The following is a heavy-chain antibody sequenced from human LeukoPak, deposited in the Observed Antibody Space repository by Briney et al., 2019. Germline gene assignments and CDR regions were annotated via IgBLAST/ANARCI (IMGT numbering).Heavy chain of an antibody. Sequence: PGGSLRLSCAASGFTFSNYWMHWVRQVPGKGLVWVSHINSDGRIINYADSVKGRFTISRDNAKNTLYLQMNSLRVEDTAVYYCARGRGWYFDLWGRGTLVTVSS. CDR2: INSDGRII. CDR1: GFTFSNYW. D-gene: IGHD3-10*01. CDR3: ARGRGWYFDL. J-gene: IGHJ2*01. V-gene: IGHV3-74*01.